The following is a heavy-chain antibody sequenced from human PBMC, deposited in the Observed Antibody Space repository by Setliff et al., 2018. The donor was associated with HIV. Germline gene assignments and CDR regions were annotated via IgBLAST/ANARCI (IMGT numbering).Heavy chain of an antibody. D-gene: IGHD3-10*01. CDR3: AREAYGSGSYPSFGLDY. J-gene: IGHJ4*02. CDR2: VNHSGTT. Sequence: SETLSLTCAVYGGSFSGYYWNWIRQPPGKGLEWIGEVNHSGTTNYHPSLKSRVTISVDTSKNQFSLKLSSVTAADTAVYYCAREAYGSGSYPSFGLDYWGQGTLVTVSS. V-gene: IGHV4-34*01. CDR1: GGSFSGYY.